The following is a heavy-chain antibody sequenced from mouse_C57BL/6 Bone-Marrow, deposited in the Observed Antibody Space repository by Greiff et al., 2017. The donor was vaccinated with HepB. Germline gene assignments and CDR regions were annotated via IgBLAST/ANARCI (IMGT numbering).Heavy chain of an antibody. V-gene: IGHV2-2*01. CDR3: ATPLAGYSDYAMDY. CDR1: GFSLTSYG. D-gene: IGHD2-3*01. Sequence: VQLQQSGPGLVQPSQSLSITCTVSGFSLTSYGVHWVRQSPGKGLEWLGVIWSGGCTDYNAAFISRLSISTDNSKSNVFFKMNSRQADDTAIDFCATPLAGYSDYAMDYWGQGTSVTVSA. J-gene: IGHJ4*01. CDR2: IWSGGCT.